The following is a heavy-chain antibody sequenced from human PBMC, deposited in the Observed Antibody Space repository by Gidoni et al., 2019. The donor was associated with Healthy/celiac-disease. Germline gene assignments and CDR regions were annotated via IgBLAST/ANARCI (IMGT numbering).Heavy chain of an antibody. J-gene: IGHJ4*02. CDR3: ARQRGGKVRENVDY. V-gene: IGHV4-39*01. D-gene: IGHD1-26*01. CDR2: IYYRGST. Sequence: QLQLQDSGPGLVKPSETLSPTCTVPAGSFRSSSYYWGWIRPPPGRGLEWIGSIYYRGSTYYNPSLKGRVTISVDTSKNQFSLKLSSVTAADTAVYYCARQRGGKVRENVDYWGQGTLVTVSS. CDR1: AGSFRSSSYY.